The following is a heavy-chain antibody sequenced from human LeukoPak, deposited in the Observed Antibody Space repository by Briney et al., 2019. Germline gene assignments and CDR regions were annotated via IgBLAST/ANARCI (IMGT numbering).Heavy chain of an antibody. CDR2: IYYSGST. Sequence: SEALSVPCTDSGDSISNYYWSWLRQPPGKGLEWIGYIYYSGSTNYSPSLMSRVSITTDTSKNQFSLKLSSVAAADTAIFYCARHGRGFDYWGQGTLVTVSS. CDR3: ARHGRGFDY. CDR1: GDSISNYY. D-gene: IGHD1-1*01. V-gene: IGHV4-59*08. J-gene: IGHJ4*02.